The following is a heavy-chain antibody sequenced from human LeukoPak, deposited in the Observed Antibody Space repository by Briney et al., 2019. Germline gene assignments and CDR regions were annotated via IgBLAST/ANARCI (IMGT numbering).Heavy chain of an antibody. J-gene: IGHJ5*02. CDR1: GYTFTGYY. D-gene: IGHD3-3*01. V-gene: IGHV1-2*02. CDR3: ARDRRSAIFGVVIIKNWFDP. Sequence: ASVKVSCKASGYTFTGYYMHWVRQAPGQGLELMGWINPNSGGTNYAQKFQGRVTMTRDTSISTAYMELSRPRSDDTAVYYCARDRRSAIFGVVIIKNWFDPWGQGTLVTVSS. CDR2: INPNSGGT.